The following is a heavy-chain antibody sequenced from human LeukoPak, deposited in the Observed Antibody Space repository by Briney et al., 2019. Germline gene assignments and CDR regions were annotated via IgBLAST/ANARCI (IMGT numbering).Heavy chain of an antibody. CDR2: ISDSGGST. V-gene: IGHV3-23*01. Sequence: PGGSLRLSCAASGLTFSSYAMSWVRQAPGKGLEWVSTISDSGGSTYYADSLKGRFTISRDNGKNSLYLQMNSLRAEDTAVYYCASQLGDASDIWGQGTMVTVSS. CDR3: ASQLGDASDI. J-gene: IGHJ3*02. D-gene: IGHD6-13*01. CDR1: GLTFSSYA.